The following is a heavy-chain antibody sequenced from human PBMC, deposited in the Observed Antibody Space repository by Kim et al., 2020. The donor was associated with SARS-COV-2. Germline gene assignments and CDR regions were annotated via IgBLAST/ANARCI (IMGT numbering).Heavy chain of an antibody. J-gene: IGHJ4*02. CDR2: IKPDGSER. CDR1: GFMFSDNW. Sequence: GGSLRLSCAASGFMFSDNWMSWVRQAPGKGLQWVANIKPDGSERYYVDSVKGRFTISRDNAKNSLYLQMNSLRAEDTAVYYCARGQDWGQGTLVTVSS. V-gene: IGHV3-7*03. CDR3: ARGQD.